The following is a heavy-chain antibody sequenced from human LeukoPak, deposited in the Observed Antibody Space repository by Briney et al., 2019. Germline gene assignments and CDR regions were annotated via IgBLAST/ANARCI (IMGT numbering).Heavy chain of an antibody. D-gene: IGHD6-19*01. CDR1: GLVVSNSY. Sequence: PGGSLRLSCVPSGLVVSNSYMSWVRQAPGKGLEWLTAIYSGGSTYYSDSVKGRFTISRDNSKNTVYLQMSSLRAEDTAVYYCARGDNGWHFDYWGQGTLVTVSS. CDR3: ARGDNGWHFDY. V-gene: IGHV3-66*01. CDR2: IYSGGST. J-gene: IGHJ4*02.